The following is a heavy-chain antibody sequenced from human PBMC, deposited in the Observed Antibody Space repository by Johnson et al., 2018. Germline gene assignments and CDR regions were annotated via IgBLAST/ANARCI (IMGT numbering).Heavy chain of an antibody. D-gene: IGHD3-22*01. J-gene: IGHJ3*02. CDR1: GFTFKKAW. CDR3: TTERKGFYDSEDYFIFLSDAFDI. V-gene: IGHV3-15*07. Sequence: VQLVQSGRGLVKPGGSLRLSCAASGFTFKKAWMNWVRQTPEKGLEWVGRIQSKNDGGTTDYAAPVKDRFTISRDDSTNTLDLQMNSLKTEDTAVYYCTTERKGFYDSEDYFIFLSDAFDIWGQGTRVTVSS. CDR2: IQSKNDGGTT.